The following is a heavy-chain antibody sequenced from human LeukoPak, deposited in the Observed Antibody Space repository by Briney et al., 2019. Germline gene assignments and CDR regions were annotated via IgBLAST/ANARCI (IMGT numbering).Heavy chain of an antibody. CDR1: GFTFTDYA. J-gene: IGHJ4*02. V-gene: IGHV3-30*04. CDR3: TRVYLERLTAGYFDH. D-gene: IGHD2-8*01. CDR2: ISDEGRQT. Sequence: PSGGSLRLSCAASGFTFTDYAMNWVRQAPGTGLEWVAVISDEGRQTYYADSVKGRFTVSRDNSRDTVYLQMNSLRDEDTATYYCTRVYLERLTAGYFDHWGPGSLVAVSP.